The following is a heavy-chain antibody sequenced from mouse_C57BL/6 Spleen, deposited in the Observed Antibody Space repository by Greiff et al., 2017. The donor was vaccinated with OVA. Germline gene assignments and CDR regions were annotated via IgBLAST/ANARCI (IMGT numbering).Heavy chain of an antibody. CDR3: ASPLANWDFYYAMDY. CDR2: ISDGGSYT. CDR1: GFTFSSYA. V-gene: IGHV5-4*03. D-gene: IGHD4-1*01. J-gene: IGHJ4*01. Sequence: EVKLVESGGGLVKPGGSLKLSCAASGFTFSSYAMSWVRQTPEKRLEWVATISDGGSYTYYPDNVKGRFTISRDNAKNNLYLQKSHLKSEDTAMYYWASPLANWDFYYAMDYWGQGTSVTVSS.